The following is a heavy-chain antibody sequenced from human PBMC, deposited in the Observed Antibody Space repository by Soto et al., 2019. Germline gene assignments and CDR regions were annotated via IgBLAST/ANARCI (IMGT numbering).Heavy chain of an antibody. CDR2: IGTAGDT. J-gene: IGHJ4*02. D-gene: IGHD2-15*01. CDR1: GFTCSSYD. CDR3: ARGEVGAAHFDY. V-gene: IGHV3-13*01. Sequence: GGSLRLSCAASGFTCSSYDMHWVRQAAGKGLEWVSAIGTAGDTYYPGSVRGRFTISRENAKNSLYLQMNSLRAGDTAVYYCARGEVGAAHFDYWGLGTLVTVSS.